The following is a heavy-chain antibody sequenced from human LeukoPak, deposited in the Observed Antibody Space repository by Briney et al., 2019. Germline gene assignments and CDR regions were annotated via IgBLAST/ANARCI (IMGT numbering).Heavy chain of an antibody. CDR1: GGSISSSNW. D-gene: IGHD6-13*01. V-gene: IGHV4-4*02. CDR2: IYHSGGT. Sequence: SGTLSLTCAVSGGSISSSNWWSWVRQPPGKGLEWIGEIYHSGGTNYNPSLKSRVTISVDKSKNQFSLKLSSVTAADTAVYYCARQSYSSSWYPNWFDPWGQGTLVTVSS. CDR3: ARQSYSSSWYPNWFDP. J-gene: IGHJ5*02.